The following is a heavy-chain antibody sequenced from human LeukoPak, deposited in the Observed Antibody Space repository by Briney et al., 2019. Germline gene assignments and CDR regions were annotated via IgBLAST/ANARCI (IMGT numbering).Heavy chain of an antibody. J-gene: IGHJ4*02. CDR1: GGSISSDVYS. CDR2: IYHSGST. V-gene: IGHV4-30-2*01. Sequence: SESLSLTCAVSGGSISSDVYSWSWIRQPPGKGLEWIGFIYHSGSTYYNPSLTSRLTISMYSSKNQFSLRLSSVTAADTAVYYCARRICGTTCYAGFDYWGQGTLVT. CDR3: ARRICGTTCYAGFDY. D-gene: IGHD2-2*01.